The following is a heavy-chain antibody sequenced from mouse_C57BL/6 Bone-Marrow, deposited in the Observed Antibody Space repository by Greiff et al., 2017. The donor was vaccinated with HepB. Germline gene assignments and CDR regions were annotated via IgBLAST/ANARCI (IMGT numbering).Heavy chain of an antibody. D-gene: IGHD3-2*02. Sequence: EVQLMESGPELVKPGASVKISCKASGYSFTGYYMNWVKQSPEKSLEWIGEINPSTGGTTYNQKFKAKATLTVDKSSSTAYMQLKSLTSEDSAVYYCARSQLRLEAFDYWGQGTTLTVSS. V-gene: IGHV1-42*01. CDR1: GYSFTGYY. CDR2: INPSTGGT. J-gene: IGHJ2*01. CDR3: ARSQLRLEAFDY.